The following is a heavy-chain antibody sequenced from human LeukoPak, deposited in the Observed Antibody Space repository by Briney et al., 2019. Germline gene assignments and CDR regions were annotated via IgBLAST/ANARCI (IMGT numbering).Heavy chain of an antibody. CDR1: GYTFTSYG. CDR3: ARGITMIVVDSGYYFDY. V-gene: IGHV1-18*01. CDR2: ISAYNGNT. J-gene: IGHJ4*02. D-gene: IGHD3-22*01. Sequence: ASVKVSCKASGYTFTSYGISWVRQAPGQGLEWMGWISAYNGNTNYAQKLQGRVTMTTDTSTSTAYMELRGLRSDDTAVYYCARGITMIVVDSGYYFDYWGQGTLVTVSS.